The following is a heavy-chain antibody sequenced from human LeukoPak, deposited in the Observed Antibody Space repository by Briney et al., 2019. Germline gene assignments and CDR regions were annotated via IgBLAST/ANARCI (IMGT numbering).Heavy chain of an antibody. D-gene: IGHD3-10*01. CDR1: VYTFTSYD. J-gene: IGHJ4*02. CDR2: MNPNSGNT. Sequence: ASVKVSCKASVYTFTSYDINWVRQATGQGLEWMGWMNPNSGNTGYAQKFQGRVTMTRNTSISTAYMELSSLRSEDTAVYYCARETYGSGKGRFDYWGQGTLVTVSS. CDR3: ARETYGSGKGRFDY. V-gene: IGHV1-8*01.